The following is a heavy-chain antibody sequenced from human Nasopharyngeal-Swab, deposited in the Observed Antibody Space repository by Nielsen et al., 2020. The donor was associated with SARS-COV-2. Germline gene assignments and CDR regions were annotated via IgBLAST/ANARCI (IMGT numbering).Heavy chain of an antibody. Sequence: SETLSLTCTVSGGSISSYYWTWIRQPPGTGLEWIWYIYYSGSTNYNPSPYSPVTMTVDTSKNQLSLTLSSVTAADTAVYYCSVIPPGRWYFDYWGQRTLVTVSS. V-gene: IGHV4-59*01. J-gene: IGHJ4*02. CDR1: GGSISSYY. CDR2: IYYSGST. D-gene: IGHD2-21*01. CDR3: SVIPPGRWYFDY.